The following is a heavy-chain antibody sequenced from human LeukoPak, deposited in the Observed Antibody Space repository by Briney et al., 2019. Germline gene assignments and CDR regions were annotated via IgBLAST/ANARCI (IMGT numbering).Heavy chain of an antibody. D-gene: IGHD4/OR15-4a*01. CDR1: GGSISSDY. V-gene: IGHV4-59*08. CDR2: IYYSGST. J-gene: IGHJ6*02. CDR3: ARRSMVRTVGYYYGMDV. Sequence: SETLSLTCIVSGGSISSDYWSWIRQPPGKGLEWIGYIYYSGSTNYNPSLKSRATISVDTSKKQFSLKLSSVTAADTAVYYCARRSMVRTVGYYYGMDVWGQGTTVTVSS.